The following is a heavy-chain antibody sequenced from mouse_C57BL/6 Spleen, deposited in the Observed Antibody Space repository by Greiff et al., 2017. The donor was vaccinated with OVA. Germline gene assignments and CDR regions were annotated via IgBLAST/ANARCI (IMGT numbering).Heavy chain of an antibody. J-gene: IGHJ3*01. D-gene: IGHD2-12*01. CDR1: GYTFTDYG. CDR2: IDPGTGGT. Sequence: QVQLQQSGAELVRPGASVTLSCKASGYTFTDYGMHWVKQTPVHGLEWIGAIDPGTGGTAYNKKFKGKAILTADKSSSTAYMELRSLTSEDSAVYYCTRELLNTYWGQGTLVTVSA. V-gene: IGHV1-15*01. CDR3: TRELLNTY.